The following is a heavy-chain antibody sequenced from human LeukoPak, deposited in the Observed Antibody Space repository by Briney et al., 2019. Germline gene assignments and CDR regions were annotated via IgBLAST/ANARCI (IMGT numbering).Heavy chain of an antibody. CDR3: ARHNDLYNWFDP. V-gene: IGHV4-39*01. CDR1: GGSISSSSYY. CDR2: IYYSGST. J-gene: IGHJ5*02. D-gene: IGHD3-3*01. Sequence: PSETLSLTCTVSGGSISSSSYYWGWIRQPPGKGLEWIGSIYYSGSTYYNPSLKSRVTISVDTSKNQFSLKLSSVTAADTAVYYCARHNDLYNWFDPWGQGTLVTVSS.